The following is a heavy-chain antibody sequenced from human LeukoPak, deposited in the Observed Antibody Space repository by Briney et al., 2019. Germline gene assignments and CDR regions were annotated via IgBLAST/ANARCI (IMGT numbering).Heavy chain of an antibody. V-gene: IGHV4-30-2*01. CDR1: GGSISSGGYY. Sequence: PSETLSLTCTVSGGSISSGGYYWSWIRQPPGKGLEWIGYIYHSGSTYYNPSLKSRVTISVDRSKNQFSLKLSSVTAADTAVYYCARDIRFGIAVAATTDYWGQGTLVTVSS. D-gene: IGHD6-19*01. CDR2: IYHSGST. CDR3: ARDIRFGIAVAATTDY. J-gene: IGHJ4*02.